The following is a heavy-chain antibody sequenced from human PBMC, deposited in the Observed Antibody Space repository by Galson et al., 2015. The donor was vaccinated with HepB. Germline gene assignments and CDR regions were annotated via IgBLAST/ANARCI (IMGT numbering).Heavy chain of an antibody. CDR2: FDPEDGET. CDR3: ATVVGATLHMDV. D-gene: IGHD1-26*01. Sequence: SVKVSCKVSGYTLTELPMHWVRQAPGKGLEWMGGFDPEDGETIYAQKFQGRVTMTEDTPTDTAYMELSSLRSEDTAVYYCATVVGATLHMDVWGKGTTVTVSS. V-gene: IGHV1-24*01. CDR1: GYTLTELP. J-gene: IGHJ6*03.